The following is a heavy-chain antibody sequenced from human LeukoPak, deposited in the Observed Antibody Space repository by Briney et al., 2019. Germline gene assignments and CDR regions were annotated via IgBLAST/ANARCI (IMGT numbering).Heavy chain of an antibody. V-gene: IGHV3-23*01. CDR1: GFTFSSYA. J-gene: IGHJ4*02. D-gene: IGHD3-22*01. CDR2: IGGSGGST. CDR3: AKTISRTTMIVVAPIDY. Sequence: GGSLRLSCAASGFTFSSYAMSWVRQAPGKGLEWVSAIGGSGGSTYYADSVKGRFTISRDNSKNTLYLQMNSLRAEDTAVYYCAKTISRTTMIVVAPIDYWGQGTLVTVSS.